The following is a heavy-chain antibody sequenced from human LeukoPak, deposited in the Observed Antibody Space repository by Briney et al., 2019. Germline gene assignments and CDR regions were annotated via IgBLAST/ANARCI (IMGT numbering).Heavy chain of an antibody. CDR3: ATDYRLGTGWYFDL. Sequence: PSETLSLTCTVSGGSISSYYWSWIRQPPGKGLEWIGYIHYSGSTNYNPSLKSRVTISVDTSKNQFSLKLSSVTAADTAVYYCATDYRLGTGWYFDLWGRGTLVTVSS. D-gene: IGHD7-27*01. CDR1: GGSISSYY. J-gene: IGHJ2*01. CDR2: IHYSGST. V-gene: IGHV4-59*01.